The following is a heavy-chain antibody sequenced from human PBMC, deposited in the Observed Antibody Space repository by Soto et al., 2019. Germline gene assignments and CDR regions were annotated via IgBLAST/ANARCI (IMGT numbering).Heavy chain of an antibody. CDR2: IKSKPDGETT. D-gene: IGHD3-3*01. J-gene: IGHJ4*02. Sequence: QLLESGGGLVKPGVSLVISCAGSGFAFTNVWLHWVRQTPGKGLERVGGIKSKPDGETTGYAAPVKGSFTISRDASKTTLYLQMNSLQTEDSGLYYCNTYSDFGIRHTPLWGQGTLVTVSS. CDR1: GFAFTNVW. V-gene: IGHV3-15*07. CDR3: NTYSDFGIRHTPL.